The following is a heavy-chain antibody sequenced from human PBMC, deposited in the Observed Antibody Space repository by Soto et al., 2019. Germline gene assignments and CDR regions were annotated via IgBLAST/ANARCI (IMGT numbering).Heavy chain of an antibody. CDR2: ISYDGSNK. CDR1: GFTFSSYG. CDR3: AKLLTIETTVQHVLDY. Sequence: GGSLRLSCAASGFTFSSYGMHWVRQAPGKGLEWVAVISYDGSNKYYADSVKGRFTISRDNSKNTLYLQMNSLRAEDTAVYYCAKLLTIETTVQHVLDYWGQGTLVTVSS. D-gene: IGHD4-17*01. V-gene: IGHV3-30*18. J-gene: IGHJ4*02.